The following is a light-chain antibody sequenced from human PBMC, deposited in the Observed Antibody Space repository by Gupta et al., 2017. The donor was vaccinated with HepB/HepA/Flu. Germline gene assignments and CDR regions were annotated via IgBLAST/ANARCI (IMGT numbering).Light chain of an antibody. CDR2: NVS. Sequence: QSALTQPASVSGSPGQSITISCTGTNSDVGGYNFVSWYQQHPGKAPKVIIYNVSDRPSGVSNRFSGSKSGNSASLTISGLQAEDEADYYCSSSTTSRTLVFGTGTTVTVL. J-gene: IGLJ1*01. V-gene: IGLV2-14*03. CDR1: NSDVGGYNF. CDR3: SSSTTSRTLV.